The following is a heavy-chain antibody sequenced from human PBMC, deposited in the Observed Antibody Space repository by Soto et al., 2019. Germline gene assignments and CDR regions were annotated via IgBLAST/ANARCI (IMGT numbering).Heavy chain of an antibody. J-gene: IGHJ4*02. D-gene: IGHD3-22*01. CDR2: ISYDGSNK. V-gene: IGHV3-30-3*01. CDR1: GFTFSSYA. Sequence: QVQLVESGGGVVQPGRSLRLSCAASGFTFSSYAMHWVRQAPGKGLEWVAVISYDGSNKYYADSVKGRFTISRDNSKNTLYLQMNSLRAEDTAVYYCARERHEDYYDSSGYYYFDYWGQGTLVTVSS. CDR3: ARERHEDYYDSSGYYYFDY.